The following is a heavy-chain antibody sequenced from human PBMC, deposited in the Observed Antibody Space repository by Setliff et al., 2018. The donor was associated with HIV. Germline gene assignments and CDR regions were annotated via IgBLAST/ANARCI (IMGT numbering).Heavy chain of an antibody. CDR2: IHYGGFF. J-gene: IGHJ4*02. CDR3: ARGIAAAGGYFDY. CDR1: GGSFRSSRYY. V-gene: IGHV4-39*07. Sequence: PSETLSLTCTVPGGSFRSSRYYWGWIRQPPGKGLEWVGNIHYGGFFWYSPSLKSRVTISLDTSKNQFSLKLSSVTAADTAVYYCARGIAAAGGYFDYWGPGTLVTVSS. D-gene: IGHD6-13*01.